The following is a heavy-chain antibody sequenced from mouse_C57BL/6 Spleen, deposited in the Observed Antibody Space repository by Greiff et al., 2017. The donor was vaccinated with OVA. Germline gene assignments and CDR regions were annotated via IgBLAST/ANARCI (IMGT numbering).Heavy chain of an antibody. J-gene: IGHJ3*01. V-gene: IGHV1-55*01. CDR2: IYPGSGST. Sequence: VQLQQPGAELVKPGASVKLSCKASGYTFTSYWITWVKQRPGQGLEWIGDIYPGSGSTNYHEKFKSKSTLTVDTSSSTAYMQLSSLTSEDSAVYYCAREFITTVVARGSLPSYWGQGTLVTVSA. CDR1: GYTFTSYW. D-gene: IGHD1-1*01. CDR3: AREFITTVVARGSLPSY.